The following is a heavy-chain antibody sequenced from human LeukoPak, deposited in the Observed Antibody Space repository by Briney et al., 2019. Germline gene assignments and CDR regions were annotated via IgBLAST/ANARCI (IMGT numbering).Heavy chain of an antibody. CDR1: AGSISSGDYY. J-gene: IGHJ4*02. Sequence: PSETLSLTCTVSAGSISSGDYYWSWIRQHPGKGLEWIGYIHHSRSTYYNPSLKSRVTISVYRSKHQFSLKLNSVTAAATAVYYCARVIVLLTSYSDYWGQGTLVTVSS. D-gene: IGHD3-16*02. V-gene: IGHV4-31*03. CDR2: IHHSRST. CDR3: ARVIVLLTSYSDY.